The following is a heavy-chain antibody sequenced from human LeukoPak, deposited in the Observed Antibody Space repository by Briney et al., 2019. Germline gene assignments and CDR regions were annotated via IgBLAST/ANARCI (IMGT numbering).Heavy chain of an antibody. J-gene: IGHJ4*02. V-gene: IGHV3-30*04. CDR1: VFTFRTYA. Sequence: GGSLRLSCAASVFTFRTYAVNSVRAAPGRGLEWVAVISDDGSNKYYAESVKGQFTISRDNSKNTLYLQMNNLRAEDTAVYYCAKDKSMVRELDYWGQGTLVTVSS. CDR3: AKDKSMVRELDY. D-gene: IGHD3-10*01. CDR2: ISDDGSNK.